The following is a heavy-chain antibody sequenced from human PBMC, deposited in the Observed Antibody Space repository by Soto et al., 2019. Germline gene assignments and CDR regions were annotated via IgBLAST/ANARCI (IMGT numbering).Heavy chain of an antibody. CDR2: INPNSGGT. CDR3: ARDRDCTNGVCYGGYGMDV. J-gene: IGHJ6*02. V-gene: IGHV1-2*02. Sequence: TGYYMHWVRQAPGQGLEWMGWINPNSGGTNYAQKFQGRVTMTRDTSISTAYMELSRLRSDDTAVYYCARDRDCTNGVCYGGYGMDVWGQGTTVTVSS. D-gene: IGHD2-8*01. CDR1: TGYY.